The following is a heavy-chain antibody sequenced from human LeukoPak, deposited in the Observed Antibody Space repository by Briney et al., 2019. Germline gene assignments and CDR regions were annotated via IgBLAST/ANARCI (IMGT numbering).Heavy chain of an antibody. CDR2: IDYSGST. J-gene: IGHJ6*02. Sequence: PSETLSLTCTVSGGSISSSSYYWGWIRQPPGKGLEWIGSIDYSGSTYYNPSLKSRVTISVDTSKNQFSLKLSSVTAADTAVYYCATEGELPIRVLYGYYGMDVWGQGTTVTVSS. CDR1: GGSISSSSYY. CDR3: ATEGELPIRVLYGYYGMDV. D-gene: IGHD3-10*01. V-gene: IGHV4-39*07.